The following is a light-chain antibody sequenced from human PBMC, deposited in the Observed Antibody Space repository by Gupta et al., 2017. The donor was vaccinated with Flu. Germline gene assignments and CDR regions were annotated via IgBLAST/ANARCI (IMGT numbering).Light chain of an antibody. CDR1: TVAVGGDKS. V-gene: IGLV2-14*04. CDR3: ISETSSSTHYV. J-gene: IGLJ1*01. Sequence: ISTSSTGATVAVGGDKSVSWYQQHPCKVPNLLIFDVNSRRSAVAHRFSGSKSGTTASLTIAGLQADDEADYYCISETSSSTHYVFGTGTKGTVL. CDR2: DVN.